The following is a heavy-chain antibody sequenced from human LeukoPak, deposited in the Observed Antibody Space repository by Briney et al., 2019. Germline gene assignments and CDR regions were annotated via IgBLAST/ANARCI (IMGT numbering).Heavy chain of an antibody. CDR3: ARGGGLDV. Sequence: GLECVASINHNGNVTYYVDSVKGRFTISRDNAKNSLYLQMSNLRAEDTAVYFCARGGGLDVWGQGATVTVSS. D-gene: IGHD3-16*01. J-gene: IGHJ6*02. CDR2: INHNGNVT. V-gene: IGHV3-7*03.